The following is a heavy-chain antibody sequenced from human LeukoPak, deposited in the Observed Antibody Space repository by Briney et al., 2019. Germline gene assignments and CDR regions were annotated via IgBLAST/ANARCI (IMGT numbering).Heavy chain of an antibody. J-gene: IGHJ4*02. V-gene: IGHV1-2*04. Sequence: ASVKVSCKASGHTFTGYYMHWVRQAPGQGLEWMGWINPNSGGTNYAQKFQGWVTMTRDTSISTAYMELSRLRSDDTAVYYCARDGFGELYSFDYWGQGTLVTVSS. CDR1: GHTFTGYY. D-gene: IGHD3-10*01. CDR2: INPNSGGT. CDR3: ARDGFGELYSFDY.